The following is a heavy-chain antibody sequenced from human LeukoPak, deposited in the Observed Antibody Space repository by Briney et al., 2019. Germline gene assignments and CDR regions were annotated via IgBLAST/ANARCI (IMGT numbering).Heavy chain of an antibody. D-gene: IGHD1-1*01. CDR2: IYYSGST. V-gene: IGHV4-59*08. Sequence: SETLSLTCTVSGGSISSYYWSWIRQPPGKGLEWIGYIYYSGSTNYNPSLKSRVTISVGTSKNQFSLKLSSVTAADTAVYYCARWSGWNDPYYFDYWGQGTLVTVSS. CDR1: GGSISSYY. J-gene: IGHJ4*02. CDR3: ARWSGWNDPYYFDY.